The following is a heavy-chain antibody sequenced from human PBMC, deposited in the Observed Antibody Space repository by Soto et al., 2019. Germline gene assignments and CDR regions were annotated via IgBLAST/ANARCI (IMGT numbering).Heavy chain of an antibody. J-gene: IGHJ6*02. V-gene: IGHV1-2*02. CDR1: GYTFSVYH. CDR3: AKELQRGMDV. D-gene: IGHD4-4*01. CDR2: VHPNSGGT. Sequence: QVHLVQSGAEVKQPGASVKVSCKASGYTFSVYHMHWVRQAPGQGLEWMGWVHPNSGGTNYAQSFEGRLTMTRDPSINTPYMELSRLTSDGTAVYSCAKELQRGMDVWGQGTTVTVSS.